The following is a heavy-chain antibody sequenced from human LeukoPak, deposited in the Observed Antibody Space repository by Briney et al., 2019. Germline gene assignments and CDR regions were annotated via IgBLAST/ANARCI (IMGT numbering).Heavy chain of an antibody. CDR2: ISGYNGNT. CDR1: GYTFSSYG. D-gene: IGHD5-12*01. Sequence: GASVKVSCTASGYTFSSYGISWVRQAPGQGLEWMGWISGYNGNTNYAQKLQGRVTMTTDTSTSTAYMELRSLSSDDTAVYYCARGDLTGYDRFDYWGQGTLVTVSS. J-gene: IGHJ4*02. CDR3: ARGDLTGYDRFDY. V-gene: IGHV1-18*01.